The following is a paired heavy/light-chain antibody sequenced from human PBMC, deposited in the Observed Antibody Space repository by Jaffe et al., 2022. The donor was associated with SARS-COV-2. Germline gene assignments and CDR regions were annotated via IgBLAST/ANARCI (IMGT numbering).Light chain of an antibody. CDR2: AAS. CDR3: QQYYSFPWT. Sequence: VIWMTQSPSLLSASTGDRVTISCRMSQGISSYLAWYQQKPGKAPELLIYAASTLQSGVPSRFSGSGSGTDFTLTISCLQSEDFATYYCQQYYSFPWTFGQGTKVEIK. CDR1: QGISSY. J-gene: IGKJ1*01. V-gene: IGKV1D-8*01.
Heavy chain of an antibody. J-gene: IGHJ4*02. Sequence: QVQLVESGGGVVQPGRSLRLSCAASGFTFSSYGMHWVRQAPGKGLEWVAVISYDGSNKYYADSVKGRFTISRDNSKNTLYLQMNSLRAEDTAVYYCAKGLFGADIVVVPAATPFDYWGQGTLVTVSS. D-gene: IGHD2-2*01. CDR2: ISYDGSNK. CDR1: GFTFSSYG. CDR3: AKGLFGADIVVVPAATPFDY. V-gene: IGHV3-30*18.